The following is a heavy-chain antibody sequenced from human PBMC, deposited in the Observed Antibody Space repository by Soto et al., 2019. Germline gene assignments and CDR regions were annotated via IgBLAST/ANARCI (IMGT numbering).Heavy chain of an antibody. V-gene: IGHV1-18*01. D-gene: IGHD4-17*01. Sequence: ASVKVSCKASGYTFTSYGISWVRQAPGQGLEWMGWISAYNGNTNYAQKLQGRVTMTTDTSTSTAYMELRSLRSDDTAVYYCARVGVGDYRYYYYYGMDVWGQGTTVT. J-gene: IGHJ6*02. CDR3: ARVGVGDYRYYYYYGMDV. CDR2: ISAYNGNT. CDR1: GYTFTSYG.